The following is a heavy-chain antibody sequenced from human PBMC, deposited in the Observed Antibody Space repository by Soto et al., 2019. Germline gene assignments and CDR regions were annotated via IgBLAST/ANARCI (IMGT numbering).Heavy chain of an antibody. J-gene: IGHJ4*02. D-gene: IGHD3-3*01. CDR3: ARVIMILGVANFSSYFED. CDR2: ISPSNGQT. CDR1: GYTFSNFG. Sequence: ASVKVSCKACGYTFSNFGLSWVRQAPGQGLEWMGWISPSNGQTIYAQNFHGRVTMTTDTSTATAHMELRSLISDDTAVYYCARVIMILGVANFSSYFEDWGQGTLVTVSS. V-gene: IGHV1-18*01.